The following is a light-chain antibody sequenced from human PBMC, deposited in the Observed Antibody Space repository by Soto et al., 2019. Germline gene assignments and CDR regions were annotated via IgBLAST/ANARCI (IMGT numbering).Light chain of an antibody. J-gene: IGLJ2*01. CDR1: NIGRKS. CDR3: QVWAEV. Sequence: SYELTQPPAVSVAPGKPARITCGGNNIGRKSVHWYQQKPGQAPVLVIYYDSDRPSGIPERFSGSNSGNTATLTISGVEAGDEADYYCQVWAEVFGGGTKLTVL. V-gene: IGLV3-21*01. CDR2: YDS.